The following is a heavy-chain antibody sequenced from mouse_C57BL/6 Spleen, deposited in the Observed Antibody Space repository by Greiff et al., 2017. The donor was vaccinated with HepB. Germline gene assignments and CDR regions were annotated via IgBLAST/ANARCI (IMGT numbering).Heavy chain of an antibody. Sequence: QVQLQQPGAELVRPGTSVKLSCKASGYTFTSYWMHWVKQRPGQGLEWIGVIDPSDSYTNYNQKFKGKATLTVDTSSSIAYMQLSSLTSEDSAVYYCARRDSSGSPWFAYWGQGTLVTVSA. J-gene: IGHJ3*01. V-gene: IGHV1-59*01. D-gene: IGHD3-2*02. CDR2: IDPSDSYT. CDR3: ARRDSSGSPWFAY. CDR1: GYTFTSYW.